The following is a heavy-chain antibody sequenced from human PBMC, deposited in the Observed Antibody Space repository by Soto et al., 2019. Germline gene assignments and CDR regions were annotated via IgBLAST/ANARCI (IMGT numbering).Heavy chain of an antibody. CDR2: TSSSSSYI. V-gene: IGHV3-21*01. D-gene: IGHD3-22*01. CDR1: GFTFSSYS. J-gene: IGHJ3*02. CDR3: ASSAYVPYYYDSSGYSNAFDI. Sequence: GGSLRLSCAASGFTFSSYSMNWVRQAPGKGLEWVSSTSSSSSYIYYADSVKGRFTISRDNAKNSLYLQMNSLRAEDTAVYYCASSAYVPYYYDSSGYSNAFDIWGQGTMVTVSS.